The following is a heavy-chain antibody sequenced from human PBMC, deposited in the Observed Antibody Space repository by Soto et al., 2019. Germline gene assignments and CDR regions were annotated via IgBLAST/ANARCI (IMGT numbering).Heavy chain of an antibody. CDR2: IYASGHT. J-gene: IGHJ3*02. D-gene: IGHD6-6*01. Sequence: PSETLSLTCTVSGGSISSYYWNWIRQSAGTGLEWIGRIYASGHTTYNPSLESRVSMSVDTSKHQFSLKLSSVSAADTAVYYCARSPSTSTIGSFDIWGQGRMVTVSS. V-gene: IGHV4-4*07. CDR1: GGSISSYY. CDR3: ARSPSTSTIGSFDI.